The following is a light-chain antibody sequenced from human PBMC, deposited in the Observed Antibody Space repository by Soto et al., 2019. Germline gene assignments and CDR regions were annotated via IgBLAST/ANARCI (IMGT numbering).Light chain of an antibody. V-gene: IGLV1-40*01. CDR1: SSNIGAGYD. CDR3: QSYDSSLSGSV. J-gene: IGLJ7*01. Sequence: QSVLTQPRSVSGAPGQRVTISCTGSSSNIGAGYDVHWYQQVPGTAPKLLIFGNNNRPSGVPDRFSGSKSGTSASLAITGLQADDEADYYCQSYDSSLSGSVFGGGTQLTVL. CDR2: GNN.